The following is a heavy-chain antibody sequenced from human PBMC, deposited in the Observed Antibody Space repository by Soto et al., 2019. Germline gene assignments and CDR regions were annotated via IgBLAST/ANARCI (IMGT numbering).Heavy chain of an antibody. CDR2: IYYSGST. CDR3: ARSSSSSWYGDAFDI. CDR1: GGSISSSSYY. Sequence: QLQLQESGPGLVKPSETLSLTCTVSGGSISSSSYYWGWIRQPPGKGLEWIGSIYYSGSTYYNPSLKSRVTISVDTSKNQFSLKLSSVTAADTAVYYCARSSSSSWYGDAFDIWGQGTMVTVSS. V-gene: IGHV4-39*01. D-gene: IGHD6-13*01. J-gene: IGHJ3*02.